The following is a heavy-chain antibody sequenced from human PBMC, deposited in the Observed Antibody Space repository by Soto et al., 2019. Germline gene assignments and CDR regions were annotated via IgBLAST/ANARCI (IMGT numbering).Heavy chain of an antibody. CDR3: AHSRGDVLTGHYSFDY. D-gene: IGHD3-9*01. V-gene: IGHV2-5*02. J-gene: IGHJ4*02. CDR1: GFSLNTRGVG. Sequence: ITLKESGPTLVKPTQTLTLTCTFSGFSLNTRGVGVGWIRQPPGKALEWLALISWDGEKRYSPSLKSRLTIAKDPSENQVVLTMTNMDPVDTATYYCAHSRGDVLTGHYSFDYWGQGTLVTVSS. CDR2: ISWDGEK.